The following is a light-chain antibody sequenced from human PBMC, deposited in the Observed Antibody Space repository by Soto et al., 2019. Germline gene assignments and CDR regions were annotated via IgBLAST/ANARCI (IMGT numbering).Light chain of an antibody. V-gene: IGKV1-39*01. CDR3: QQSYRAQYT. CDR2: VAS. Sequence: DIQVTQSPSSLSASIGDRVTITCRASQSISTFLNWYQQKPGKAPNLLIYVASNLQTGVPSRFSGSGSGTDFSLTISSLQHEDVATYYCQQSYRAQYTFGQGTTLEIK. J-gene: IGKJ2*01. CDR1: QSISTF.